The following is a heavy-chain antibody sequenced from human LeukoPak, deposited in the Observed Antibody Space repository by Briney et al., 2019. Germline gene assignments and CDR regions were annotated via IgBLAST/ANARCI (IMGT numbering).Heavy chain of an antibody. CDR1: GFTFSDYY. CDR2: ISSSGNAI. V-gene: IGHV3-11*01. Sequence: PGESLRLSCAASGFTFSDYYMSWVRQAPGKGPEWISYISSSGNAIDYADSVKGRFAVSRDNAKNSLYLQMNSLRVDDTAVYYCTRWMIAGKRAFDIWGQGTMVTVSS. J-gene: IGHJ3*02. D-gene: IGHD2-21*01. CDR3: TRWMIAGKRAFDI.